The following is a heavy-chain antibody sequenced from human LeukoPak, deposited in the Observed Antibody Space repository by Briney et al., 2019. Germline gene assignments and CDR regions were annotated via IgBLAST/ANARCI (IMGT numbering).Heavy chain of an antibody. J-gene: IGHJ5*02. Sequence: ASVKVSCKASGYTFTGYYMHWVRQAPGQGLEWMGWINPNSGGTNYAQKFQSRVTMTRDTSISTAYMELSRLRSDDTAVYYCARHGGGEQWPILGFDPWGQGTLVTVSS. CDR1: GYTFTGYY. CDR3: ARHGGGEQWPILGFDP. CDR2: INPNSGGT. D-gene: IGHD6-19*01. V-gene: IGHV1-2*02.